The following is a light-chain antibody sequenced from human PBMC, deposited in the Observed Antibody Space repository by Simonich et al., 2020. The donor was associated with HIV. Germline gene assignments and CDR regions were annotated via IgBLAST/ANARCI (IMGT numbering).Light chain of an antibody. Sequence: EIVMMQSPATLSVSPGERATLSCRASQSVSSNLVWYQQKLGQAPRLLIYGASTRATGIPARFSGSGSGTEFTLTISSLQPDDFATYFCQQYNSYTWTFGQGTKVDIK. CDR2: GAS. V-gene: IGKV3-15*01. CDR3: QQYNSYTWT. J-gene: IGKJ1*01. CDR1: QSVSSN.